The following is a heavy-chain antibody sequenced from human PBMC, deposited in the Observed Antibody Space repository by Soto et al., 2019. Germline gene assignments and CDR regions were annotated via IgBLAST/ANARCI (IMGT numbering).Heavy chain of an antibody. CDR1: GGSMNSYY. CDR2: VYSSGTS. V-gene: IGHV4-59*01. Sequence: QVQLQESGPGLVKPSETLSLTCTVSGGSMNSYYWSWIRQPPGKGLEWLGYVYSSGTSKYNVSLXSRITMSLETSXXXCXLSLNSVTAADTAAYFCARYSPPKTSYDSNPGWFDPWGQGTLVAVSS. D-gene: IGHD2-15*01. CDR3: ARYSPPKTSYDSNPGWFDP. J-gene: IGHJ5*02.